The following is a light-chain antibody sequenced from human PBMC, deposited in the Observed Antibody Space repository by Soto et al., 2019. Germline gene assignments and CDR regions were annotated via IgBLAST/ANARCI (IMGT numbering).Light chain of an antibody. J-gene: IGKJ2*01. CDR3: QQYGSSPYT. V-gene: IGKV3-20*01. CDR1: QSVSSGS. CDR2: GAS. Sequence: EIVLTQSPGTLSLSPGERATLSCRASQSVSSGSLAWLQQKPGQAPRLLIYGASSRATGIPDRFTGSGSGTDFSLTISRLEPEDFAVYYCQQYGSSPYTFGQGTKLEIK.